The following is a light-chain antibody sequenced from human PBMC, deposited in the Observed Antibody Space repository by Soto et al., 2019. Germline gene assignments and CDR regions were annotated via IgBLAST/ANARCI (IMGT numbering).Light chain of an antibody. Sequence: EIVLTQSPGTLSLSPGERATLSCRASQSVSSSYLAWYQQKPGQAPRLLIYGASSRATGIPDRFSGSGSGTDSTLTISRLEAEVFAVYSCQQDVSSPWTFGQGTKLEIK. CDR2: GAS. V-gene: IGKV3-20*01. J-gene: IGKJ1*01. CDR1: QSVSSSY. CDR3: QQDVSSPWT.